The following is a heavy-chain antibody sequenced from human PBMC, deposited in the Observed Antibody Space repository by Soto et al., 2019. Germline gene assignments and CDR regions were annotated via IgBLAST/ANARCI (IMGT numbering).Heavy chain of an antibody. Sequence: EVQLLDSGGGLVQPGGSLRLSCAASGFSFSVSGMSWVRQSPGKGLEWVSSISGSGSSTYYADSVKGRFTISRDNSKNTLTLQMNSLRAEDTALYFCAKDPPNIVTGYFQPTEFGSWGQGALVTVSS. CDR1: GFSFSVSG. J-gene: IGHJ4*02. V-gene: IGHV3-23*01. CDR3: AKDPPNIVTGYFQPTEFGS. D-gene: IGHD3-9*01. CDR2: ISGSGSST.